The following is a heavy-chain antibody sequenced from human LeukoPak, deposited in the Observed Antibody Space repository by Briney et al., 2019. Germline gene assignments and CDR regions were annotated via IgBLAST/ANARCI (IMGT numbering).Heavy chain of an antibody. Sequence: TSQTLSLTCTVSGGSISSGGYYWSWIRQPPGKGLEWIGYIYHSGSTYYSPSLKSRVTISVDRSKNQFSLKLSSVTAADTAVYYCARGPPLRYFDWLPGGFDPWGQGTLVTVSS. CDR1: GGSISSGGYY. D-gene: IGHD3-9*01. V-gene: IGHV4-30-2*01. CDR3: ARGPPLRYFDWLPGGFDP. J-gene: IGHJ5*02. CDR2: IYHSGST.